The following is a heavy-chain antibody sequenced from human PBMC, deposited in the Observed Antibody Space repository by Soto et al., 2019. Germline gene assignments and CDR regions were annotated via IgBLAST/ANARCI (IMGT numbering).Heavy chain of an antibody. CDR1: GYTFTSYA. CDR3: ARDCLRGGDCYVPYYYYGMDV. V-gene: IGHV1-3*01. D-gene: IGHD2-21*02. CDR2: INAGNGNT. J-gene: IGHJ6*02. Sequence: GASVKVSCKASGYTFTSYAMHWVRQAPGQRLEWMGWINAGNGNTKYSQKFQGRVTITRDTSASTAYMEQSSLRSEDTAVYYCARDCLRGGDCYVPYYYYGMDVLGQGTTVTVSS.